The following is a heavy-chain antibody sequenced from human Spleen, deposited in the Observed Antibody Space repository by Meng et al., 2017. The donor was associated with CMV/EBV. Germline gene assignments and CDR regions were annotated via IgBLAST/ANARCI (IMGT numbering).Heavy chain of an antibody. CDR1: GYSFTSYG. D-gene: IGHD3-3*01. Sequence: GYSFTSYGITWVRQAPGRGLEWMGWISTYNGKTHYAQNLQGRVTMTTDTSTTTAYMELRGLSSDDTAVYYCARAGLTIFGVVILDDYWGQGTLVTVSS. V-gene: IGHV1-18*01. CDR2: ISTYNGKT. CDR3: ARAGLTIFGVVILDDY. J-gene: IGHJ4*02.